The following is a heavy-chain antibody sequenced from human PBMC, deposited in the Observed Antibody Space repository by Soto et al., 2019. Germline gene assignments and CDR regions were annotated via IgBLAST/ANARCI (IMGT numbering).Heavy chain of an antibody. CDR3: ARLITTYYYYYMDV. D-gene: IGHD3-22*01. CDR1: GFTFSDYY. Sequence: GGSLRLSCAASGFTFSDYYMSWIRQAPGKGLVWVSYISSSGSTIYYADSVKGRFTISRDNAKNSLYLQMNSLRAEDTAVYYCARLITTYYYYYMDVWGKGTTVTVSS. J-gene: IGHJ6*03. CDR2: ISSSGSTI. V-gene: IGHV3-11*01.